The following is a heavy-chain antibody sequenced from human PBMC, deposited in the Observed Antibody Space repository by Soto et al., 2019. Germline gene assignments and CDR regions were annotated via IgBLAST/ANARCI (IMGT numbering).Heavy chain of an antibody. CDR2: IYYSGST. J-gene: IGHJ3*02. CDR3: AKARKRENAPRDAFDI. V-gene: IGHV4-39*01. Sequence: QLQLQESGPGLVKPSETLSLTCTVSGGSISSSSYYWGWIRQPPGKGLVWSGSIYYSGSTYYNPSLKSRVTMSVDTSKNQFSLKLSSVSAADTAVYYCAKARKRENAPRDAFDIWGQGTMVTVSS. D-gene: IGHD1-1*01. CDR1: GGSISSSSYY.